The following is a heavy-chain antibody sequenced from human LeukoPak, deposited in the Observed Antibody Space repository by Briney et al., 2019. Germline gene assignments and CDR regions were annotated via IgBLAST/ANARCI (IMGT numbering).Heavy chain of an antibody. CDR1: GYTLTELS. CDR2: FDPEDGET. D-gene: IGHD1-1*01. V-gene: IGHV1-24*01. Sequence: GASVKVSCKVSGYTLTELSMHWVRQAPGKGLEWMGGFDPEDGETIYAQKFQGRVTMSEDTSTDTAYMELSSLRSEDTAVYYCATVDKWNNYYFDYWGQGTLVTVSS. CDR3: ATVDKWNNYYFDY. J-gene: IGHJ4*02.